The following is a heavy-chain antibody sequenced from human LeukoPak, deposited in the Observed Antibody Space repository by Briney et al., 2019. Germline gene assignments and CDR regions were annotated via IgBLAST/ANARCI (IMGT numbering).Heavy chain of an antibody. CDR3: ARRDSSSSWWSYFDY. V-gene: IGHV4-59*01. Sequence: SETLSLTCTVSGGSISRYYWSWIRQPPGKGLEWIGYIYYSGSTNYNPPLKSRVTISVDTSKNQFSLKLSSVTAADTAVYYCARRDSSSSWWSYFDYWGQGTLVTVSS. CDR2: IYYSGST. J-gene: IGHJ4*02. D-gene: IGHD6-13*01. CDR1: GGSISRYY.